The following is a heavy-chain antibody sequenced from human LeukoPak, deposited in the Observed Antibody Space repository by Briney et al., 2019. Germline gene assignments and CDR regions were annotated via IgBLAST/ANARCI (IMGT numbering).Heavy chain of an antibody. CDR3: ARDLYSDYSYSWFDP. CDR2: ISYTGST. Sequence: PSETLSLTCAVYGGSFSGYYWSWIRQPPGKGLEWIGYISYTGSTNYNPSLKSRVTISVDTSTNQFSLKLRSVTPADTAVYYCARDLYSDYSYSWFDPWGQGTLVIVSS. V-gene: IGHV4-59*01. J-gene: IGHJ5*02. CDR1: GGSFSGYY. D-gene: IGHD5-12*01.